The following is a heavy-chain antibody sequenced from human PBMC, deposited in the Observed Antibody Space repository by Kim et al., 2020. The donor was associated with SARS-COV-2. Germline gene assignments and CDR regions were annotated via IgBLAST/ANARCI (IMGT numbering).Heavy chain of an antibody. CDR3: ARDSGRRVTMISYGLDV. CDR1: GFTFSRHA. V-gene: IGHV3-30*04. J-gene: IGHJ6*02. D-gene: IGHD3-22*01. Sequence: GGSLRLSCAASGFTFSRHAMHWVRQAPGKGLEWVAVISYDGINKYYADSVRGRFTISRDNSKNTLSLQMNSLRGEDTAVYYCARDSGRRVTMISYGLDVWGQGTTVTVSS. CDR2: ISYDGINK.